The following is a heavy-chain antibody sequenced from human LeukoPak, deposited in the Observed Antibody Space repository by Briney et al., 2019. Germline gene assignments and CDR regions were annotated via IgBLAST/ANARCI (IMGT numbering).Heavy chain of an antibody. J-gene: IGHJ3*02. CDR2: ISWNSGSI. D-gene: IGHD3-16*02. V-gene: IGHV3-9*01. CDR1: GFTFDDYA. CDR3: AKGTRVIVRSLEAFDI. Sequence: GGSLRLSCAASGFTFDDYAMHWVRQAPGKGLEWVSGISWNSGSIGYADSVKGRFTISRDNAKNSLYLQMNSLRAEDTALYYCAKGTRVIVRSLEAFDIWGQGTMVTVSS.